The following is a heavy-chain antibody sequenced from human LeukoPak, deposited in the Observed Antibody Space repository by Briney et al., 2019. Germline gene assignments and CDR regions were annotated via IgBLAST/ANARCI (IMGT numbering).Heavy chain of an antibody. D-gene: IGHD6-13*01. CDR1: GGSISSYY. J-gene: IGHJ6*02. CDR3: ASQIAAAGPDYYYYYGMDV. Sequence: SETLSLTCTVSGGSISSYYWSWIRQPPGKGLEWIGCIYYSGSTNYNPSLKSRVTISVDTFKNQFSLKLSSVTAADTAVYYCASQIAAAGPDYYYYYGMDVRGQGTTVTVSS. V-gene: IGHV4-59*08. CDR2: IYYSGST.